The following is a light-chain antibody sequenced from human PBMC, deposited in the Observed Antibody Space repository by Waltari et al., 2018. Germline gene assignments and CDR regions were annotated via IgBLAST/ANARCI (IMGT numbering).Light chain of an antibody. J-gene: IGKJ4*01. V-gene: IGKV1-13*02. CDR3: QQFYANPLI. CDR2: DAS. Sequence: IQLTQSPSSLSASVGDRVTITCRASQGISSALAWYQQKPGKPPNLLIYDASTLRTWVPSRFSGRGSGTEFTLTISSLQPEDFATYYCQQFYANPLIFGGGTKVGIK. CDR1: QGISSA.